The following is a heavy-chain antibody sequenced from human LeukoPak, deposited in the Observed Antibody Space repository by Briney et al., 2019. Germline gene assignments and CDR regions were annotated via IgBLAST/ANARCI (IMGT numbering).Heavy chain of an antibody. J-gene: IGHJ4*02. CDR2: ISYDGSNK. Sequence: SGGSLRLSCAASGFTFSSYAMHWVRQAPGKGLEWVAVISYDGSNKYYADSVKGRFTISRDNSKNTLYLQMNSLRAEDTAVYYCARDLYSAAGTDYFDYWGQGTLVTVSS. CDR1: GFTFSSYA. V-gene: IGHV3-30-3*01. D-gene: IGHD6-13*01. CDR3: ARDLYSAAGTDYFDY.